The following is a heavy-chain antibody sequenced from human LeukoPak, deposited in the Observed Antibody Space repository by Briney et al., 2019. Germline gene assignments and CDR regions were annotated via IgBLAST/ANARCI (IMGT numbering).Heavy chain of an antibody. V-gene: IGHV1-46*01. D-gene: IGHD5-24*01. CDR2: INPSGGST. Sequence: ASVTVSCKASVYTFTSYYMHWVRQAPGQGLEWMGIINPSGGSTSYAQKFQGRVTMTRDTSTSTVYMELSSLRSEDTAVYYCARELGVMAPGDYWGQGTLVTVSS. J-gene: IGHJ4*02. CDR3: ARELGVMAPGDY. CDR1: VYTFTSYY.